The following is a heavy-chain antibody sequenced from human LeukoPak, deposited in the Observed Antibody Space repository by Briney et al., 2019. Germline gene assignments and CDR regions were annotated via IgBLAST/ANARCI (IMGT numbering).Heavy chain of an antibody. CDR2: INHSGST. Sequence: SETLSLTCAVYGGSFSGYYWSWIRQPPGKGLEWIGEINHSGSTNYNPSLKSRVTISVDTSKNQFSLKLSSVTAADTAVYYCARGYYSSWYVNWFDPWGQGTLVTVSS. D-gene: IGHD6-13*01. J-gene: IGHJ5*02. V-gene: IGHV4-34*01. CDR3: ARGYYSSWYVNWFDP. CDR1: GGSFSGYY.